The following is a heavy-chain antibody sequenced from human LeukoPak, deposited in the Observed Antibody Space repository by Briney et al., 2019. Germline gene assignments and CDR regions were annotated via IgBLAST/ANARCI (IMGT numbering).Heavy chain of an antibody. CDR2: IGIDSGNT. Sequence: GGSLTLSCAAYGFMLSDYSMNCVRQAPGKGREWISYIGIDSGNTDYARSVKDRFTISGDKAKNSLYLQMNSLRVEDTAVYYCAGDYKYAFDNWGQGTLVTVS. D-gene: IGHD5-24*01. CDR1: GFMLSDYS. J-gene: IGHJ4*02. V-gene: IGHV3-48*01. CDR3: AGDYKYAFDN.